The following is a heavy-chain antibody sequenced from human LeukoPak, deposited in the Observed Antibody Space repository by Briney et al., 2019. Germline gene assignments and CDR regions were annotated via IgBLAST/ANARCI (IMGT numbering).Heavy chain of an antibody. CDR1: GASISTGGFY. D-gene: IGHD3-10*01. V-gene: IGHV4-31*03. J-gene: IGHJ6*02. CDR2: IYYTGSV. CDR3: ARDHSYYFGSQTSTLDV. Sequence: SETLSLTSTISGASISTGGFYWTWIRQPPGEGLEWIGYIYYTGSVDYNASLKSRLTISLDTSKNRFSLKLNSVTAADTAVYYCARDHSYYFGSQTSTLDVWGQGTAVTVSS.